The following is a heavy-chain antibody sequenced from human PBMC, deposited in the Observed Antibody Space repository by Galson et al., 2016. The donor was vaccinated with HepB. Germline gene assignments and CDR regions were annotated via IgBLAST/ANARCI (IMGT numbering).Heavy chain of an antibody. CDR2: ISISSNTI. V-gene: IGHV3-48*02. J-gene: IGHJ4*02. CDR3: ARDLEATVGMGYFDY. CDR1: GFNFRSYS. Sequence: SLRLSCAASGFNFRSYSMNWVRQAPGKGLEWLSYISISSNTIYYADSVKGRFTISRDNAKNSLYLQMNSLRDEDTAVYYCARDLEATVGMGYFDYWGQGTLVTVSS. D-gene: IGHD6-13*01.